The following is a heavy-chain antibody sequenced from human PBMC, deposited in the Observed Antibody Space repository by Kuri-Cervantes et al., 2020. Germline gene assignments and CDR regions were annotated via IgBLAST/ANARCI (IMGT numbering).Heavy chain of an antibody. CDR2: ISAYNGNT. D-gene: IGHD3-22*01. CDR1: GYTFTSYG. Sequence: ASVKVSCKASGYTFTSYGISWVRQAPGQGLEWMGWISAYNGNTNYAQKLQGRVTMTTDTSTSTAYMELRSLRSDDTAVYYCARRWDYYDSSGYYKGGHYYYYMDVWGKGTTVTVSS. CDR3: ARRWDYYDSSGYYKGGHYYYYMDV. V-gene: IGHV1-18*01. J-gene: IGHJ6*03.